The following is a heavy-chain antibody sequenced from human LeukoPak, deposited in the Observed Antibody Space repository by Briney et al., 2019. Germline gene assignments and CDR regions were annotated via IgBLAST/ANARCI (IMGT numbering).Heavy chain of an antibody. CDR3: ARDFYGDDGHHPFDY. D-gene: IGHD2/OR15-2a*01. Sequence: SSETLSLTCSVSGVSISNYYWNWLRQPAGKGLEWIGRIYASGSTNYNPSLKSRVTISMDKSKNHFSLNLKSVTAADTAFYYCARDFYGDDGHHPFDYWGQGIQVTVSS. V-gene: IGHV4-4*07. CDR2: IYASGST. CDR1: GVSISNYY. J-gene: IGHJ4*02.